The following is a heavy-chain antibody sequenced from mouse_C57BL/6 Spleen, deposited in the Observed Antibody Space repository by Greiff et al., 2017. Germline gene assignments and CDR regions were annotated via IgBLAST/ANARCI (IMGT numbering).Heavy chain of an antibody. CDR1: GYTFTSYW. CDR2: IDPSDSYT. CDR3: ARKTGYYGFAY. D-gene: IGHD2-3*01. J-gene: IGHJ3*01. Sequence: QVQLQQPGAELVMPGASVKLSCKASGYTFTSYWMHWVKQRPGQGLEWIGEIDPSDSYTNYNQKFKGKSTLTVDKSSSTAYMQLSSLTSEDSAVYYWARKTGYYGFAYWGQGTLVTVSA. V-gene: IGHV1-69*01.